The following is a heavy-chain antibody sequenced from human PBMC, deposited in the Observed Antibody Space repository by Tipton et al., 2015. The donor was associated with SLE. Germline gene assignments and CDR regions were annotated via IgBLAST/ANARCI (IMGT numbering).Heavy chain of an antibody. CDR3: ARYGYYYGSVTVY. CDR2: INHSGST. J-gene: IGHJ4*02. Sequence: TLSLTCAVHGGSFSGYYWSWIRQPPGKGLEWIGEINHSGSTNYNPSLKSRVTISVDTSKNQFSLKLSSVTAADTAVYYCARYGYYYGSVTVYWGQGTLVTVSS. V-gene: IGHV4-34*01. D-gene: IGHD3-10*01. CDR1: GGSFSGYY.